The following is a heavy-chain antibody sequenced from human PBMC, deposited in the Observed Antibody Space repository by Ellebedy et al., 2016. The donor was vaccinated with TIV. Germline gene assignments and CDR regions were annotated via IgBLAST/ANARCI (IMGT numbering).Heavy chain of an antibody. CDR3: ATRLGEGIKLWGGFDY. D-gene: IGHD5-18*01. J-gene: IGHJ4*02. CDR1: GFMFSSYA. V-gene: IGHV3-23*01. CDR2: ISGSGDKT. Sequence: GESLKISCAATGFMFSSYAMTWVRQATGKGLEWVSAISGSGDKTYYADSVKGRFTISRDNSKNTLHLQMDTLRVEDTAVYYCATRLGEGIKLWGGFDYWGQGTLVTVSS.